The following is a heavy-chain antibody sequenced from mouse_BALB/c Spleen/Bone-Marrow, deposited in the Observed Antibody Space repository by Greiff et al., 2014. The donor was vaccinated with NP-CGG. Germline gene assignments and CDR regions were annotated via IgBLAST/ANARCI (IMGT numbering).Heavy chain of an antibody. CDR2: ILPGSGST. CDR1: GYRFNSYW. D-gene: IGHD3-1*01. Sequence: QVQLKQSGADLMEPGASVKISCKATGYRFNSYWIEWVKQRPGHGLEWIGEILPGSGSTNFNEKFKGKATFTAYTSSNTAYMQISSLTSEDSAVYYCARLGIRSFDYWGQGTTLTVSS. J-gene: IGHJ2*01. V-gene: IGHV1-9*01. CDR3: ARLGIRSFDY.